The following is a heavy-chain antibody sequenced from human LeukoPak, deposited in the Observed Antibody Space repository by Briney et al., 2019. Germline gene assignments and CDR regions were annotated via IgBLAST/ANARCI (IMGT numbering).Heavy chain of an antibody. CDR2: INWNGDRI. CDR3: ARDRVLQWFGGPSDFDY. V-gene: IGHV3-20*04. D-gene: IGHD3-10*01. CDR1: GFTFDDYA. Sequence: GGSLRLSCAASGFTFDDYAMTWVRQAPGKGLEWVSGINWNGDRIDYADSVKGRFIISRDNVKNSLYLQMNSLRAEDTAFYYCARDRVLQWFGGPSDFDYWGQGTLVTVSS. J-gene: IGHJ4*02.